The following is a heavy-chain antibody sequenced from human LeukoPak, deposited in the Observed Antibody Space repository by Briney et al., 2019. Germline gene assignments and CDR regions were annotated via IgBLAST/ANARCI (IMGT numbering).Heavy chain of an antibody. CDR1: GYTFTSYD. J-gene: IGHJ4*02. CDR2: INPNSGAA. CDR3: ARYLTSIDY. Sequence: ASVKVSCTASGYTFTSYDINWVRLAPGQGPEWMGRINPNSGAADYAQKFRGRVTMTRDTSISTAYMELSRLRSDDTAIYYCARYLTSIDYWGQGTLVTVSS. V-gene: IGHV1-2*06. D-gene: IGHD1-20*01.